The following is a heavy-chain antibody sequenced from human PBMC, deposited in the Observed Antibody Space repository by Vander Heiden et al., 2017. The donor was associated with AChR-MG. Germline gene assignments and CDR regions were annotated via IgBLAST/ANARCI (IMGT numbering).Heavy chain of an antibody. V-gene: IGHV3-23*01. CDR3: AKEGLISADYVWGSYRFGTLFDY. CDR1: GFTFSSYA. J-gene: IGHJ4*02. Sequence: EVQLLESGGGLVQPGGSLRLSCAASGFTFSSYAMSWVRQAAGKGLEWVSAISGSGGSTYYADSVKGRFTISRDNSKNTLYLQMNSLRAEDTAVYYCAKEGLISADYVWGSYRFGTLFDYWGQGTLVTVSS. CDR2: ISGSGGST. D-gene: IGHD3-16*02.